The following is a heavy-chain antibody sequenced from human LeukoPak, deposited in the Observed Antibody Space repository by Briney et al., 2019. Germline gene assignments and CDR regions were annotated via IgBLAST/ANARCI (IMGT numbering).Heavy chain of an antibody. CDR2: IIPIFGKA. J-gene: IGHJ5*02. V-gene: IGHV1-69*05. D-gene: IGHD3-22*01. CDR3: AREPPSSGYYGFNWFDP. Sequence: SVKVSCKASGGTFSGYAISWVRQAPGQGREWMGGIIPIFGKANYAQKFPGRVTITTDESTSTAYMELSSLRAEDTAVYYCAREPPSSGYYGFNWFDPWGQGTLVTVSS. CDR1: GGTFSGYA.